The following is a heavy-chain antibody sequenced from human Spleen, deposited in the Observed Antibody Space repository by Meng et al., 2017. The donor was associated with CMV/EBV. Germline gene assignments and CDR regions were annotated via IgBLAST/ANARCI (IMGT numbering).Heavy chain of an antibody. D-gene: IGHD6-6*01. V-gene: IGHV3-53*01. CDR3: AKGFSKYSTQNYFDP. Sequence: GGSLRLSCAASGFTVSSNYMSWVRQAPGKGLEWVSVIYSGGSTYYADSVKGRFTISRDNSKNTLYLQMNSLRAEDTAVYHCAKGFSKYSTQNYFDPWGQGTLVTVSS. CDR1: GFTVSSNY. CDR2: IYSGGST. J-gene: IGHJ5*02.